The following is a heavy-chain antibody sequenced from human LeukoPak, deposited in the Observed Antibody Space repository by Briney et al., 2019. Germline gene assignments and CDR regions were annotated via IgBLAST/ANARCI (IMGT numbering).Heavy chain of an antibody. D-gene: IGHD2-2*01. V-gene: IGHV3-30*04. CDR1: GFTFSSYA. CDR3: AREPADYYYYYGMDV. J-gene: IGHJ6*04. Sequence: PGGSLRLSCAASGFTFSSYAMQWVRQAPGKGLEWVAVISYDGSNKYYADSVKGRFTISRDNSKNTLYLQMNSLRAKDTAVYYCAREPADYYYYYGMDVWGKGTTVTVSS. CDR2: ISYDGSNK.